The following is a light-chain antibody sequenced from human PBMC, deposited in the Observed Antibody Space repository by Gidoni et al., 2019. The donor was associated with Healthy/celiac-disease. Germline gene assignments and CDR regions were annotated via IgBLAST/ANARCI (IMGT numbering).Light chain of an antibody. CDR3: QSYDSSLSGSGV. CDR2: GNS. CDR1: SSNIGAGYD. J-gene: IGLJ2*01. V-gene: IGLV1-40*01. Sequence: QSVLTQPPSVSGAPGHRVTISCTGSSSNIGAGYDVHWYQQLPGTAPKLLSYGNSNRPSGVPDRFSGSKSGTSASLAITGLQAEDEADYYCQSYDSSLSGSGVFGGGTKLTVL.